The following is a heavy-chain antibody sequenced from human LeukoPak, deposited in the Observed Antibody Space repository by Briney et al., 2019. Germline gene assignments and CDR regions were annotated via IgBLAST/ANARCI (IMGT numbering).Heavy chain of an antibody. CDR2: INHSGST. CDR3: AMGLEGIQLWLQVY. CDR1: GGSFSGYY. V-gene: IGHV4-34*01. J-gene: IGHJ4*02. Sequence: PSETLSLTCAVYGGSFSGYYWSWIRQPPANWLEWIGEINHSGSTNYNPSLKSRVTISVDTSKNQFSLKLSSVTAADTAVYYCAMGLEGIQLWLQVYWGQGTLVTVSS. D-gene: IGHD5-18*01.